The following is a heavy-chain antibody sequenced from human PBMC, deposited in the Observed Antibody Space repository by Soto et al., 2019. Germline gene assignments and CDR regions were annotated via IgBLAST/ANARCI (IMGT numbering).Heavy chain of an antibody. CDR3: ARVGGINWFDP. Sequence: QVQLQESGPGLVKPSQTLSLTCTVSGGSISSGGYYWSWIRQHPGKGLEWIGYIYYSGSTYYNPSRMRRFTISVDTSKNQFSLKLSSVTAADTAVYYCARVGGINWFDPWGQGTLVTVSS. D-gene: IGHD3-16*01. J-gene: IGHJ5*02. CDR2: IYYSGST. V-gene: IGHV4-31*03. CDR1: GGSISSGGYY.